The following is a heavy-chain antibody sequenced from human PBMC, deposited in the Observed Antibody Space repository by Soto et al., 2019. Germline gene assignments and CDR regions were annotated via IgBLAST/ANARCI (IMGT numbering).Heavy chain of an antibody. D-gene: IGHD3-22*01. CDR3: ARDQNYYDSSGPDWYFDL. Sequence: QVQLVESGGGVVQPGRSLRLSCAASGFTFSSYAMHWVRQAPGKGLEWVAVISYDGSNKYYADSVKGRFTISRDNSKNPLYLQMNSLRAEDTAVYYCARDQNYYDSSGPDWYFDLWGRGTLVTVSS. CDR2: ISYDGSNK. V-gene: IGHV3-30-3*01. CDR1: GFTFSSYA. J-gene: IGHJ2*01.